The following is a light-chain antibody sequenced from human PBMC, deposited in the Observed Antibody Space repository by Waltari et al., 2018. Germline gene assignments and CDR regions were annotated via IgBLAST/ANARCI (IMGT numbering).Light chain of an antibody. Sequence: DIQMTQSPSPLSVSVGDIVTISCRASQSISQSLNWYQQKAGKAPNLLIYRASNLNTGVPSRFSGSGSGTDFTLTISSLQPEDVAVYFCQQSFNAPWTFGQGTKVEMK. CDR2: RAS. J-gene: IGKJ1*01. CDR3: QQSFNAPWT. CDR1: QSISQS. V-gene: IGKV1-39*01.